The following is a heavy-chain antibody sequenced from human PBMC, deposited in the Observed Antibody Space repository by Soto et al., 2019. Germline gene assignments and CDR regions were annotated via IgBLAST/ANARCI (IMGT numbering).Heavy chain of an antibody. J-gene: IGHJ4*02. CDR1: GFTFSSYA. Sequence: EVQLVESGGGLVQPGGSLRLSCSASGFTFSSYAMHWVRQAPGKGLEYVSAISSNGGSTYYADSVKGRFTISRDNSKNTLYLQMSSLRAEDTAVYYCVKGPYYYDSSGYSTGYFDYWGQGTLVTVSS. CDR3: VKGPYYYDSSGYSTGYFDY. CDR2: ISSNGGST. D-gene: IGHD3-22*01. V-gene: IGHV3-64D*06.